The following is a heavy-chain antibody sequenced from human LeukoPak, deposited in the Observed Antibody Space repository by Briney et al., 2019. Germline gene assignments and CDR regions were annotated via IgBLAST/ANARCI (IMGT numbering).Heavy chain of an antibody. V-gene: IGHV4-34*01. J-gene: IGHJ5*02. Sequence: PSETLSLTCAVNGGSFSDYFWSWIRQPPGKGLECIGETDHSGNADYKSSLKSRVTILVDASRKQVSLKMTSVTATDTAVYYCATLKGRLPHLPRKTWGQGTLVTVSS. CDR1: GGSFSDYF. CDR2: TDHSGNA. CDR3: ATLKGRLPHLPRKT.